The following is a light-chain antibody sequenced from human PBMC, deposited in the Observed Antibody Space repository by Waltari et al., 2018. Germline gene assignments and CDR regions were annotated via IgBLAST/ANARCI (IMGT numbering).Light chain of an antibody. J-gene: IGKJ4*01. V-gene: IGKV1-5*03. CDR1: QSISLW. CDR2: KSS. Sequence: DIQLTQPPSTLSTSVGDRVTIARRANQSISLWLAWYQQKPGKAPKLLISKSSILESGVPSRFSGSGSGTDFTLSISSLQPDDFATYYCQQFHSYVLTFGRGTKVEIK. CDR3: QQFHSYVLT.